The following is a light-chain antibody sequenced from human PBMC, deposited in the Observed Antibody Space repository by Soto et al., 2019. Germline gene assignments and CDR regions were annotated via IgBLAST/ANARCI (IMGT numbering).Light chain of an antibody. CDR3: QQYDNLPPRGYT. J-gene: IGKJ2*01. CDR1: QDISSY. CDR2: DAS. Sequence: DIQMTQSPSSLSASVGDRVTITCQASQDISSYLNWYQQKPGKAPKLLIYDASNLETGVPSRFSGSGSGTDFTFTISSLQPEDIATYYCQQYDNLPPRGYTFGQGTKLEIK. V-gene: IGKV1-33*01.